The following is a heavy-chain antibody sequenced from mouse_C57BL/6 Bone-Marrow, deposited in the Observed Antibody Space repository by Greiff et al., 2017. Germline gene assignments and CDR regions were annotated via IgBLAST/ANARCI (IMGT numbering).Heavy chain of an antibody. J-gene: IGHJ2*01. CDR1: GYTFTSYG. V-gene: IGHV1-81*01. CDR2: IYPRSGNT. D-gene: IGHD1-1*01. CDR3: ARRDFGNYYGSSYDY. Sequence: QVQLQQSGAELARPGASVKLSCKASGYTFTSYGISWVKQRTGQGLEWIGEIYPRSGNTYYNEKFKGKATLTADKSSSTAYMELRSLTSEDSAVYFCARRDFGNYYGSSYDYWGQGTTLTVSS.